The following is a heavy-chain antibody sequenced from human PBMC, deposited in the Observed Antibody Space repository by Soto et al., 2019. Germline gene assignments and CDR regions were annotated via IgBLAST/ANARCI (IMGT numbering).Heavy chain of an antibody. CDR1: GYSFMTYW. CDR3: ARLLITMVRGVMPSDGWFDP. Sequence: PGESLKISCKVSGYSFMTYWIGWVRQMPGKGLEWIAMNYPADSETRYSPSFQGHVTISADKSISTAYLQWSSLKASDTAIYYCARLLITMVRGVMPSDGWFDPWGQGTLVTVSS. D-gene: IGHD3-10*01. V-gene: IGHV5-51*01. CDR2: NYPADSET. J-gene: IGHJ5*02.